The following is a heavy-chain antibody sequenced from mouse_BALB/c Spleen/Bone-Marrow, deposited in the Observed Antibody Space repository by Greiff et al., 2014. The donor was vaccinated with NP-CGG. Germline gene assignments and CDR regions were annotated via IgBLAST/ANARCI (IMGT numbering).Heavy chain of an antibody. CDR1: DYTFTNYR. D-gene: IGHD2-10*01. Sequence: VQLQQSGAELAQPGASMKMSCKASDYTFTNYRMHWVKQRPGQGLEWIGYINPSTGYTEYNQKFKDKATLTADKSYSTAYMQLSKLTSEDSAVYYCAAYRCAYWGQGTLVTVSA. CDR3: AAYRCAY. V-gene: IGHV1-4*01. CDR2: INPSTGYT. J-gene: IGHJ3*01.